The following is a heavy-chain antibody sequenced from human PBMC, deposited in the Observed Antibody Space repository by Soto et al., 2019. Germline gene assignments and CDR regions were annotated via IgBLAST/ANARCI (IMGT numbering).Heavy chain of an antibody. CDR3: AKEQPSWSGPNGDAYGMDV. D-gene: IGHD3-3*01. J-gene: IGHJ6*02. CDR2: ISYDGSNK. Sequence: QVQLVESGGGVVQPGRSLRLSCAASGFTFSSYGMHWVRQAPGKGLEWVAIISYDGSNKYYADSVKGRFTISRDNSKNALYLQMNSLRAEDTAVYYWAKEQPSWSGPNGDAYGMDVWGQGTTVTVAS. CDR1: GFTFSSYG. V-gene: IGHV3-30*18.